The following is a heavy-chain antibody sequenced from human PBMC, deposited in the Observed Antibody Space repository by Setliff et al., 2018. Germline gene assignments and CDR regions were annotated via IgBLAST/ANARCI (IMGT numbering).Heavy chain of an antibody. D-gene: IGHD3-3*01. Sequence: PSETLSLTCTVSGGSISSSSYYWGWIRQPPGKGLEWIGSIYYSGSTYYNPSLKSRVTISVDTSKKQFSLKLSSVTAADTAVYYCARRVTYYNFWSGYFDYWGQGTLVTVSS. V-gene: IGHV4-39*07. CDR1: GGSISSSSYY. J-gene: IGHJ4*02. CDR3: ARRVTYYNFWSGYFDY. CDR2: IYYSGST.